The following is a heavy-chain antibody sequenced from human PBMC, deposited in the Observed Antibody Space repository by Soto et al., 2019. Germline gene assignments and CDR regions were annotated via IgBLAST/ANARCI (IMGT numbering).Heavy chain of an antibody. CDR2: IYYSGST. V-gene: IGHV4-31*11. CDR1: GGAFIGYY. CDR3: ARGRYCLTGRCFPNWFDS. J-gene: IGHJ5*01. D-gene: IGHD7-27*01. Sequence: SETLSLTCAVSGGAFIGYYWSWIRQHPGKGLEWIGYIYYSGSTYYNPSLESRVAISVDTSKSQFSLNVTSVTAADTAVYFCARGRYCLTGRCFPNWFDSWGQGALVTVSS.